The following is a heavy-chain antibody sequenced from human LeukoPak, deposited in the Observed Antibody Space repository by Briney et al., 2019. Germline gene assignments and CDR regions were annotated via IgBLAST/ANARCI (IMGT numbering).Heavy chain of an antibody. J-gene: IGHJ4*02. D-gene: IGHD4-17*01. V-gene: IGHV3-30*02. CDR3: YGEGY. CDR2: IRSDGTNK. CDR1: RFSFSTYD. Sequence: GGSLRLXCAASRFSFSTYDMHWGRQAPGKGLEWVTFIRSDGTNKYYADSVKGRFTISRDNSKNTLYLEMNSLRPEDTAVYYCYGEGYWGQGTLVTVSS.